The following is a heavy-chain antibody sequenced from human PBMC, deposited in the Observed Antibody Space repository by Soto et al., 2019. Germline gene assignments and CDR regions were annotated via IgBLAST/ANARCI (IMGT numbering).Heavy chain of an antibody. J-gene: IGHJ6*02. V-gene: IGHV1-8*02. D-gene: IGHD6-13*01. CDR3: GRGPSPRAPAGGTPYYYAMDV. CDR2: MNPINGAT. Sequence: ASVKVSCKASGYDFTAYDINWVRQASGQGLEWMGWMNPINGATGSARRFQGRVSMTRNTATGTAYLELTSLRSDDTAVYYCGRGPSPRAPAGGTPYYYAMDVWGQGTTVTVSS. CDR1: GYDFTAYD.